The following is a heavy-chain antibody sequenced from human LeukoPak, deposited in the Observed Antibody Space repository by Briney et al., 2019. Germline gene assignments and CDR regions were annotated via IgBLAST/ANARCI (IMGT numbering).Heavy chain of an antibody. D-gene: IGHD3-3*02. CDR1: GFTFSSYS. CDR3: ARDQGGIYYFDY. J-gene: IGHJ4*02. V-gene: IGHV3-21*01. CDR2: ISSSSSYI. Sequence: GGSLRLSCAASGFTFSSYSMNWVRQAPGKGLEWVSSISSSSSYIYYADSVKGRFTISRDNAKNSLYLQMNSLRAEDTAVYYCARDQGGIYYFDYWGQGTLVTVSS.